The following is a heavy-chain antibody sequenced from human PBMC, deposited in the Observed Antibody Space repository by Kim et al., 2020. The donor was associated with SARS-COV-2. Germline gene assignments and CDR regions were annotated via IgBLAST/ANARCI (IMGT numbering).Heavy chain of an antibody. CDR3: ASRRYTATYYYSAC. J-gene: IGHJ4*02. V-gene: IGHV3-74*01. D-gene: IGHD1-26*01. CDR2: INSDGGTT. Sequence: GGSLRLSCAASGFTFSSYWMHWVRQAPGKGLVWVSRINSDGGTTSYADSVKGRFTISRDNAKSTLYLQMNSLRAEDTAVYYCASRRYTATYYYSACWGQGTLVTVSS. CDR1: GFTFSSYW.